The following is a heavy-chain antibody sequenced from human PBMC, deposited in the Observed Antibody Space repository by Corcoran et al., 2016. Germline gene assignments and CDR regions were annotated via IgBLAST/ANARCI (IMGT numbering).Heavy chain of an antibody. V-gene: IGHV4-39*07. D-gene: IGHD2-15*01. J-gene: IGHJ5*02. CDR3: AIEVVDESGGPSYNWFDP. CDR1: GGSISSSSYY. Sequence: QLQLQESGPGLVKPSETLSLTCTVSGGSISSSSYYWGWIRQPPGKGLQWIGNIYYRGSTHYSPSRKSRVTVSVDTSKNQFSLRLSSVTAADPAVYYCAIEVVDESGGPSYNWFDPWGQGTLVTVSS. CDR2: IYYRGST.